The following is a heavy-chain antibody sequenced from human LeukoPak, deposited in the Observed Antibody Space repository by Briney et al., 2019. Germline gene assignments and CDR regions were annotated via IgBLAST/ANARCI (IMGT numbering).Heavy chain of an antibody. J-gene: IGHJ3*02. CDR1: GGSISSSNW. CDR3: ARDYSGSYIGAFDI. D-gene: IGHD1-26*01. Sequence: SETLSLTCAVSGGSISSSNWWSWVRQPPGKGLEWIGEIYHSGSTNYNPSLKSRVTISVDKSKNQFSLKLSSVTAADTAVYYCARDYSGSYIGAFDIWGQGTMVTVSS. CDR2: IYHSGST. V-gene: IGHV4-4*02.